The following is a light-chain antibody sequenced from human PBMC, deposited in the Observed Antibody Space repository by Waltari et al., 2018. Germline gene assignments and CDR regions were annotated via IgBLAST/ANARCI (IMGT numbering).Light chain of an antibody. Sequence: EIVFTQSPATLSLSPAERATLSGRASQSVKTHLAWYQQKPGQDPRLLIYDASNMATGMPSMFSGSEAGTDFTLIISSLEPEDLAMYYSQQRNNWPAWTVGQGTKVGIK. CDR2: DAS. CDR3: QQRNNWPAWT. CDR1: QSVKTH. V-gene: IGKV3-11*01. J-gene: IGKJ1*01.